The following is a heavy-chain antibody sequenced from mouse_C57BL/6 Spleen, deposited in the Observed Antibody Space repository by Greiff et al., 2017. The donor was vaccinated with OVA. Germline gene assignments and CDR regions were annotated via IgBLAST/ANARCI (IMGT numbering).Heavy chain of an antibody. CDR2: ISYDGSN. Sequence: EVQLQESGPGLVKPSQSLSLTCSVTGYSITSGYYWNWILQFPGNKLEWMGYISYDGSNNYNPSLKNRISITRDTSKNQFFLKLNSVTTEDTATYYCARRYYGSSFDYWGQGTTLTVSS. J-gene: IGHJ2*01. V-gene: IGHV3-6*01. CDR1: GYSITSGYY. D-gene: IGHD1-1*01. CDR3: ARRYYGSSFDY.